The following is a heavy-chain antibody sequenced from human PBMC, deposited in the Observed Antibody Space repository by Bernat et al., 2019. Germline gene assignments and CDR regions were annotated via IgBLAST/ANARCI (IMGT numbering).Heavy chain of an antibody. J-gene: IGHJ5*02. D-gene: IGHD4-17*01. CDR2: IYNTGRT. V-gene: IGHV4-59*08. CDR3: ASLYGDYDWFDP. Sequence: QVQLQESGPGLVKPSETLSLACTVSGGSISSYYWSWIRQPPGKGLECIGYIYNTGRTNYNPSLKGRVTISVETSKNQFSLTLTSVTAADTAVYYCASLYGDYDWFDPWGQGTLVTVSS. CDR1: GGSISSYY.